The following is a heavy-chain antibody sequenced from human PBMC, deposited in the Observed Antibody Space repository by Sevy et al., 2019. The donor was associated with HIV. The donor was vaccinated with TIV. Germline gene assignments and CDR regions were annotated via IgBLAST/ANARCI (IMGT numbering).Heavy chain of an antibody. CDR2: FSGTDGSGTDGTT. Sequence: GGSLRLSCAASGFKFDNYDFSWVRQAPGKGLEWVSGFSGTDGSGTDGTTYYTDSVKGRFIISRDIPKNTLYLEMNSLRVEDTAVYYCAKAARYSSVWYSTGEPFDYWGQGTLVTVSS. V-gene: IGHV3-23*01. CDR1: GFKFDNYD. D-gene: IGHD6-13*01. CDR3: AKAARYSSVWYSTGEPFDY. J-gene: IGHJ4*02.